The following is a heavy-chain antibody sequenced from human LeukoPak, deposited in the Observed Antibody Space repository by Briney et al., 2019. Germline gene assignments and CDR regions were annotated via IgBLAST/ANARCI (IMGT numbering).Heavy chain of an antibody. V-gene: IGHV1-18*01. D-gene: IGHD6-19*01. Sequence: ASVKVSCKASGYTFTNYGITWVRQAPGQGLEWMGWINTYNGNTNYAQRLQGRVTMTTDTSTSTAYMELRGLRSDDTAIYYCARNSHGYGSGWQQFNFDYWGQGTLVTVSS. CDR2: INTYNGNT. CDR1: GYTFTNYG. J-gene: IGHJ4*02. CDR3: ARNSHGYGSGWQQFNFDY.